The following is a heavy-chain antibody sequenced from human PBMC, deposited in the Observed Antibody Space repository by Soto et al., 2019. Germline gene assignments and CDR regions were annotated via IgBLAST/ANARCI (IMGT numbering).Heavy chain of an antibody. CDR1: GGSISSYY. CDR2: IYYSGST. J-gene: IGHJ5*02. Sequence: SETLSLTCTVYGGSISSYYWSWIRQPPGKGLEWIGYIYYSGSTNYNPSLKSRVTISVDTSKNQFSLKLSSVTAADTAVYYCARGIARIAARQESRPFDHWCPAPRLTVPS. D-gene: IGHD6-6*01. CDR3: ARGIARIAARQESRPFDH. V-gene: IGHV4-59*01.